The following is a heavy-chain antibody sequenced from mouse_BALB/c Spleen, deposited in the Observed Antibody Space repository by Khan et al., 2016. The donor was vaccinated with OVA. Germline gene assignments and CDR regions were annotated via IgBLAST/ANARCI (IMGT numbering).Heavy chain of an antibody. CDR2: IWGDGTA. CDR1: GFSFTHFG. Sequence: QVQLKESGPGLVAPSQSLSITCTVPGFSFTHFGVSWVRQPPGKGLEWLGVIWGDGTANYHAGLRSRLSISKDNSKSQVFLKLNSLQTDDTATYYCAKGGTCCGGYFDGCGAGTTVTVSS. J-gene: IGHJ1*01. V-gene: IGHV2-3*01. CDR3: AKGGTCCGGYFDG. D-gene: IGHD1-1*02.